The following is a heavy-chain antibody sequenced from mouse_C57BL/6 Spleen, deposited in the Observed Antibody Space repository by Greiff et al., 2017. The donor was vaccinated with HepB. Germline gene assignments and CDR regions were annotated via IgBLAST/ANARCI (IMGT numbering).Heavy chain of an antibody. CDR3: AMAYYGSSYVSYAMDY. J-gene: IGHJ4*01. CDR2: ISYDGSN. Sequence: EVHLVESGPGLVKPSQSLSLTCSVTGYSITSGYYWNWIRQFPGNKLEWMGYISYDGSNNYNPSLKNRISITRDTSKNQFFLKLNSVTTEDTATYYCAMAYYGSSYVSYAMDYWGQGTPVTVSS. V-gene: IGHV3-6*01. CDR1: GYSITSGYY. D-gene: IGHD1-1*01.